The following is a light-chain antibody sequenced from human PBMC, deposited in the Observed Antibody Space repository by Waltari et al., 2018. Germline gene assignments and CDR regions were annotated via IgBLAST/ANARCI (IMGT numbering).Light chain of an antibody. V-gene: IGLV2-23*02. Sequence: QPALTQPASVSGSPGQSTTLSCTATRSDVGTYTVVSWYQQYPGKAPKFIIYEVSEGPSGVSNRFSGSKSGNTASLTISGLQAEDEADYYCCSYAGGTTYVFGTGTKVTVL. CDR2: EVS. CDR1: RSDVGTYTV. J-gene: IGLJ1*01. CDR3: CSYAGGTTYV.